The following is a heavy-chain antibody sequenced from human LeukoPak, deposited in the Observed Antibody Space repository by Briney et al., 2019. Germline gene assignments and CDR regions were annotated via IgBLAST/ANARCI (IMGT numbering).Heavy chain of an antibody. D-gene: IGHD3-3*01. Sequence: PGGSLRLSCAASGFTFSIYAMSWVRQAPGKGLEWVSGISGSSSHTMDADSVRGRFTISRDHTRNTLYLHMNNVRAEDTALYYCAKEHDYSNAAPEWGFDSWGQGTRVTVSS. CDR2: ISGSSSHT. J-gene: IGHJ4*02. V-gene: IGHV3-23*01. CDR1: GFTFSIYA. CDR3: AKEHDYSNAAPEWGFDS.